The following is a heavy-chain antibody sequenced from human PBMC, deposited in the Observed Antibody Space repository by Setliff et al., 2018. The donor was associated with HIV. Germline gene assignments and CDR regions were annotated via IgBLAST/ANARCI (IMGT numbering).Heavy chain of an antibody. Sequence: SETLSLTCAVYGGSFSGYYWSWIRQPPGKGLEWIGEINHSGSTNYNPSLKSRVTISVDTSKNQFSLKLSSVTAADTAVYYCARGLVEEIVVITQPRLKYAFDIWGQGTMVTVSS. CDR3: ARGLVEEIVVITQPRLKYAFDI. CDR1: GGSFSGYY. CDR2: INHSGST. J-gene: IGHJ3*02. D-gene: IGHD3-22*01. V-gene: IGHV4-34*01.